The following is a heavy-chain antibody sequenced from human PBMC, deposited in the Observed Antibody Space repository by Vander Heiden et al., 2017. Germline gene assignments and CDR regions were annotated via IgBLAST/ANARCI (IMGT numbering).Heavy chain of an antibody. CDR2: IKSKTDGGTT. CDR1: GFNFGNAV. Sequence: EVQLLESGGGWVKPVGSLRLSCPGSGFNFGNAVMRWVRQAPGKGLEWVGRIKSKTDGGTTDYAAPVKGRFTISRDDSKNTLYLQMNSRKTEDTAVYYCTTGDGDYRFDYWGQGTLVTVSS. D-gene: IGHD4-17*01. J-gene: IGHJ4*02. CDR3: TTGDGDYRFDY. V-gene: IGHV3-15*01.